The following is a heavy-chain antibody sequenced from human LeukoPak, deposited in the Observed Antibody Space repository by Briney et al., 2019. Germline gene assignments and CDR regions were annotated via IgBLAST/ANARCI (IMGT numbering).Heavy chain of an antibody. D-gene: IGHD2-15*01. Sequence: GGSLRLSCAASGFTFSSYAMSWVRQAPGKGLEWVSAISGSGGSTYYADSVKGRFTISRDNSKNTLYLQMNSLRAEDTAVYYCAKGPGPYCSGGSCYSSFDYWGQGTLVTVSS. CDR1: GFTFSSYA. J-gene: IGHJ4*02. V-gene: IGHV3-23*01. CDR2: ISGSGGST. CDR3: AKGPGPYCSGGSCYSSFDY.